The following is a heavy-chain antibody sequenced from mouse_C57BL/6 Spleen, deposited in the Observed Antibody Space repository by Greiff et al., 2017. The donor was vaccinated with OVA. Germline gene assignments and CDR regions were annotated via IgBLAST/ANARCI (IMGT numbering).Heavy chain of an antibody. J-gene: IGHJ4*01. CDR1: GYSITSGYY. D-gene: IGHD2-3*01. V-gene: IGHV3-6*01. CDR3: ARDDYDGYYENAMDY. CDR2: ISYDGSN. Sequence: VQLQQSGPGLVKPSQSLSLTCSVTGYSITSGYYWNWIRQFPGNKLEWMGYISYDGSNNYNPSLKNRISITRDTSKNQFFLKLNSVTTEDTATYYCARDDYDGYYENAMDYWGQGTSVTVSS.